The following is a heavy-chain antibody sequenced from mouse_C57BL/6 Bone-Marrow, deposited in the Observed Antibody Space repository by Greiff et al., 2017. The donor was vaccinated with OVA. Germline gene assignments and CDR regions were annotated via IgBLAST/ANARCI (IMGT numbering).Heavy chain of an antibody. V-gene: IGHV2-9*01. CDR2: IWGGGST. CDR3: AKRIYDGYYPFAY. CDR1: GFSLTSYG. D-gene: IGHD2-3*01. Sequence: QVQLKESGPGLVAPSQCLSITCTVSGFSLTSYGVDWVRQPPGKGLEWLGGIWGGGSTNYNSALMSRLSISKDNSKSQVFLKMNSLQTDDTAMYYCAKRIYDGYYPFAYWGQGTLVTVSA. J-gene: IGHJ3*01.